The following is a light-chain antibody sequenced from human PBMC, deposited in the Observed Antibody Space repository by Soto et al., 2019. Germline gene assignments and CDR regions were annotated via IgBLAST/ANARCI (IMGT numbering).Light chain of an antibody. CDR1: SSNVGGYNF. CDR2: DIS. J-gene: IGLJ1*01. CDR3: ISYTSSSTYV. Sequence: QSALTQPASVSGSPGQSITISCTGTSSNVGGYNFVSWYQQHPGKAPKLMIYDISNRPSGVSNRFSGSKSDNTASLTISGLQDEDAADYHCISYTSSSTYVFGTGTKLTVL. V-gene: IGLV2-14*03.